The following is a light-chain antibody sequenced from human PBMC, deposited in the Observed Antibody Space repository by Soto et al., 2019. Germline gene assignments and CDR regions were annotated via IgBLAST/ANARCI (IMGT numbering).Light chain of an antibody. CDR3: GAWDGSLSVVL. Sequence: QSVLTQPPSVSAAPGQKVTISCSGSSANIGSNYVSWYQHLPGTAPKLVIYDSDRRPSEIPERVSGYKSGTSATMDITGLQTGDEADYYCGAWDGSLSVVLFGGGTKLTVL. CDR1: SANIGSNY. V-gene: IGLV1-51*01. J-gene: IGLJ2*01. CDR2: DSD.